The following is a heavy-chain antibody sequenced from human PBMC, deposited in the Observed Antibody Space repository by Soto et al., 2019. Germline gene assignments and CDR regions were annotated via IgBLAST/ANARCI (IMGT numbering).Heavy chain of an antibody. CDR1: GGSFSGYY. CDR2: INHSGST. CDR3: ARESRGAFIADPRGRYYYMDV. D-gene: IGHD6-13*01. Sequence: QVQLQQWGAGLLKPSETLSLTCAVYGGSFSGYYWSWIRQPPGKGLEWIGEINHSGSTNYNPSLKSRVTIAVDTSKNQFSLKLSSVSAADKAVYYCARESRGAFIADPRGRYYYMDVWGKGTTVTVSS. V-gene: IGHV4-34*01. J-gene: IGHJ6*03.